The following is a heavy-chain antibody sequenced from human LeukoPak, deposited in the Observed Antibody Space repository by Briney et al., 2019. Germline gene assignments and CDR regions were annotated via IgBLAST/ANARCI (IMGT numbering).Heavy chain of an antibody. CDR1: GFTFSDYS. CDR3: SRRFDC. J-gene: IGHJ4*02. CDR2: IGGSGDTI. V-gene: IGHV3-48*02. Sequence: GESLRLSCAASGFTFSDYSMNWVRQAPGKGLEWVSYIGGSGDTIYYADSVKGRFTISRDNAKNSLDLQMNSLRDEDTAVYYCSRRFDCWGQGTLVTVSS.